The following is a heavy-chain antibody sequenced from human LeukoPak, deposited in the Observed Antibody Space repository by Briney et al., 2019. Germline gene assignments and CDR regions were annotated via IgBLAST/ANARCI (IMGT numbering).Heavy chain of an antibody. Sequence: QPGGSLRLSCAPSGFTFSSYAVTWVPQAPGKGLEWVSTISAGGGSTYYAHPVKGRFTISGDNSNNTPYLQMNSLRAEDTAVYYCAKGVRGLRLQPPYYFDYWGQGTLVTVSS. V-gene: IGHV3-23*01. D-gene: IGHD5-12*01. CDR2: ISAGGGST. CDR3: AKGVRGLRLQPPYYFDY. CDR1: GFTFSSYA. J-gene: IGHJ4*02.